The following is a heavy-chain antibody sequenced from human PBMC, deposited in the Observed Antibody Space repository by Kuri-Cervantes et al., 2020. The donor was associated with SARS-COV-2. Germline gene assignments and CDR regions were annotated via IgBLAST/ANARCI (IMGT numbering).Heavy chain of an antibody. Sequence: GESLKISCAASGFTFSSYGMHWVRQAPGKGLEWVAVISYDGSNKYYADSVKGRFTISRDNSKNTLYLQMNSLRAEDTAVYYRAREEYSSSWWGELGPFDYWGQGTLVTVSS. CDR1: GFTFSSYG. D-gene: IGHD6-13*01. J-gene: IGHJ4*02. CDR3: AREEYSSSWWGELGPFDY. CDR2: ISYDGSNK. V-gene: IGHV3-30*03.